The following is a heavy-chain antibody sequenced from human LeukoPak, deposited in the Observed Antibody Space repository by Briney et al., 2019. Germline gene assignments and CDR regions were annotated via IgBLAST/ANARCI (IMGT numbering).Heavy chain of an antibody. CDR2: IKQDASEK. CDR3: ARALTVAGTGY. J-gene: IGHJ4*02. V-gene: IGHV3-7*01. CDR1: GFTFSSYW. D-gene: IGHD6-19*01. Sequence: GGSLRLSCAASGFTFSSYWMSWVRQAPGKGLEWVANIKQDASEKYYVDSVKGRFTISRDNTKNSLYLQMNSLRAEDTAVFYSARALTVAGTGYWGQGTLVTVSS.